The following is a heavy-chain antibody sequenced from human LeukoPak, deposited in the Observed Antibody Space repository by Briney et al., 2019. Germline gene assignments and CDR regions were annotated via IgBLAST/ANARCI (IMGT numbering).Heavy chain of an antibody. V-gene: IGHV4-59*01. D-gene: IGHD4-11*01. J-gene: IGHJ5*01. CDR2: IYYTGST. Sequence: PSETLSLTCTVSGGSISPYYWNWIRQTPGKALEWIGHIYYTGSTNYNPSLKSRLTMSLDTSKNQFSLSLTSLTAADTAVYYCARDPRANSNNWFDSWGQGTLVTVSP. CDR3: ARDPRANSNNWFDS. CDR1: GGSISPYY.